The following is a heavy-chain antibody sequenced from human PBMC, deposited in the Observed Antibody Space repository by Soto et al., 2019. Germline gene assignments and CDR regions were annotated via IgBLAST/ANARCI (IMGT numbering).Heavy chain of an antibody. Sequence: QAGGSLRLSCATSGFIFNDYAMYWVRQAPGQGLEWVAMISSDGNHQFYVDNVRGRFTVSRDNSKNTLNLQMNSLRPEDTAVYYCSRGTYYPQSSGLHADYWGPGTVVTVSS. CDR1: GFIFNDYA. CDR2: ISSDGNHQ. V-gene: IGHV3-30*03. J-gene: IGHJ4*02. D-gene: IGHD3-22*01. CDR3: SRGTYYPQSSGLHADY.